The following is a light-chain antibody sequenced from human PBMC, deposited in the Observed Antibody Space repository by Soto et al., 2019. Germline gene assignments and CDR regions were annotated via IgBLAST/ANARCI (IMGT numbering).Light chain of an antibody. Sequence: DIQMTQSPSTLSASIGDRVTITCRASQTINGRLAWYQQKPGRPPKLLIYDVSFLESGAPPRFSGSGSGTDFTLTISSLRPDDFATFYCQQYKVYPYTFGQGSRLDI. CDR1: QTINGR. V-gene: IGKV1-5*01. CDR2: DVS. J-gene: IGKJ2*01. CDR3: QQYKVYPYT.